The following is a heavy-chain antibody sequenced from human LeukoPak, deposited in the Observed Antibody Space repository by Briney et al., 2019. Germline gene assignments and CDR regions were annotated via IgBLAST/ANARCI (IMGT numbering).Heavy chain of an antibody. V-gene: IGHV1-2*02. D-gene: IGHD2-8*01. Sequence: EASVKVFCRASGYTFIDYYINWVRQAPGQGLECMGWISPNSGVTNYAQKFQGRVTMTRDPSVSTAYMGLTSLASDDTAVYYFARWGGVQFDSWGQGTLVTVSS. CDR3: ARWGGVQFDS. CDR2: ISPNSGVT. CDR1: GYTFIDYY. J-gene: IGHJ5*01.